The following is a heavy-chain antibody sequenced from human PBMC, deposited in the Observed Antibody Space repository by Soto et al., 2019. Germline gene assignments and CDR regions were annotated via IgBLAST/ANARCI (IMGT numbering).Heavy chain of an antibody. V-gene: IGHV4-59*01. CDR3: AAGEASSRNLAPYYLDF. Sequence: SETLSLTCTVSGGSMRNYFWTWIRQPPGKXLEWIGYIHYSGTTSFFPSYNPSLRSRVTISEDTSKNQFSLKLLSVTTADTAVHFCAAGEASSRNLAPYYLDFWGRGTLVTVSS. J-gene: IGHJ4*02. CDR1: GGSMRNYF. CDR2: IHYSGTT. D-gene: IGHD6-13*01.